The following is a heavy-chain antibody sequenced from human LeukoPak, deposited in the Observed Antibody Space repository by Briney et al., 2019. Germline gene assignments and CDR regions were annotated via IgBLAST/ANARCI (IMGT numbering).Heavy chain of an antibody. CDR1: GFTFSSYA. Sequence: GGSLRLSCAASGFTFSSYAMHWVRQAPGKGLEWVAVISYDGGITNYADSVKGRFTISRDNSKDTLYLQLNSLRAEDAAVYYCARDSTYYYASGSSGPHYFDYWGQGTLVTVSS. CDR3: ARDSTYYYASGSSGPHYFDY. V-gene: IGHV3-30*01. D-gene: IGHD3-10*01. CDR2: ISYDGGIT. J-gene: IGHJ4*02.